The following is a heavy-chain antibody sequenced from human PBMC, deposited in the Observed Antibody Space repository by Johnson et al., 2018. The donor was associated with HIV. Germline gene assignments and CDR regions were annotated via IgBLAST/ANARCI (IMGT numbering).Heavy chain of an antibody. CDR1: GFTFSSYG. Sequence: LVESGGGVVQPGGSLRLSCAASGFTFSSYGMYWVRQPPGKGLEGVAFIPYDGSNKYYADSVKGRFTISRDNSKNTLYLQMNSLRAEDTAVYYCAKGLMRGAFDIWGQGTMVTVSS. CDR3: AKGLMRGAFDI. D-gene: IGHD2-8*01. CDR2: IPYDGSNK. V-gene: IGHV3-30*02. J-gene: IGHJ3*02.